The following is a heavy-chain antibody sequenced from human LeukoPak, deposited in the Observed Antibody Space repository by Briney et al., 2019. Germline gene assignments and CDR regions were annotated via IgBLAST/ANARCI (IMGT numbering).Heavy chain of an antibody. CDR1: GFRFTDYY. CDR2: ISDSSTYT. Sequence: GGSLRLTCAASGFRFTDYYMSWIRQAPGKGLEWVSYISDSSTYTKYADSVKGRFTISRDNAKNSLFLQMNSLRAEDTAVYYCARVKSGSYYFDYWGRETLVTVSS. J-gene: IGHJ4*02. CDR3: ARVKSGSYYFDY. V-gene: IGHV3-11*05. D-gene: IGHD1-26*01.